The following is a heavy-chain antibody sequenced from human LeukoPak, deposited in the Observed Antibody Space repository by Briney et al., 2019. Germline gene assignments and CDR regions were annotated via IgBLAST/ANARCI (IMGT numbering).Heavy chain of an antibody. Sequence: GGSLRLSCAASGFTFSSYGLHWVRQDPGGGLERVSVISYDGSNKYYADSVKGRFTISRDNSKNTLYLQMNSLRAEDTAVYYCAKDRFYYGSGSYWDYWGQGTLVTVSS. CDR2: ISYDGSNK. J-gene: IGHJ4*02. CDR3: AKDRFYYGSGSYWDY. V-gene: IGHV3-30*18. CDR1: GFTFSSYG. D-gene: IGHD3-10*01.